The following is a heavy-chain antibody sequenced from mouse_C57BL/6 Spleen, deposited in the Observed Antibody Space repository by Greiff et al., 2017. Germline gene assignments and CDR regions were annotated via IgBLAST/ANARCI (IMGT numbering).Heavy chain of an antibody. Sequence: EVKLMESGGGLVQPGGSLKLSCAASGFTFSDYGMAWVRQAPRKGPEWVAFISNLAYSIYYADTVTGRFTISRENAKNTLYLEMSSLRSEDTAMYYCAREDTYAMDYWGQGTSVTVSS. CDR2: ISNLAYSI. CDR3: AREDTYAMDY. V-gene: IGHV5-15*01. J-gene: IGHJ4*01. CDR1: GFTFSDYG. D-gene: IGHD3-3*01.